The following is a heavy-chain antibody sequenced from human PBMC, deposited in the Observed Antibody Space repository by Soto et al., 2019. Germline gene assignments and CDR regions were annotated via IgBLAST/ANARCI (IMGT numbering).Heavy chain of an antibody. Sequence: EVQLAESGGGLAQPGGSLRLSCAASGFTLSGYAMDWVRQAPGKGLEYVSGISSNGVGTYYANSVQGRFTISRDNSKNTVYLHMGSLRPEDMAVYYCARRDRPDFYYMDVWGKGTTFTVSS. CDR2: ISSNGVGT. J-gene: IGHJ6*03. CDR1: GFTLSGYA. CDR3: ARRDRPDFYYMDV. V-gene: IGHV3-64*01. D-gene: IGHD6-6*01.